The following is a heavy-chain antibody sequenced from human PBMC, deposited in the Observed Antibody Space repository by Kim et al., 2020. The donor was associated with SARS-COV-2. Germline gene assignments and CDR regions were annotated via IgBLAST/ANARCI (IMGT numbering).Heavy chain of an antibody. CDR2: INHSGST. CDR1: GGSFSGYY. J-gene: IGHJ6*02. V-gene: IGHV4-34*01. D-gene: IGHD6-13*01. Sequence: SETLSLTCAVYGGSFSGYYWSWIRQPPGKGLEWIGEINHSGSTNYNPSLKSRVTISVDTSKNQFSLKLSSVTAADTAVYYCARVGLAAAGPPYYYYYGMDVWGQGTPVTVSS. CDR3: ARVGLAAAGPPYYYYYGMDV.